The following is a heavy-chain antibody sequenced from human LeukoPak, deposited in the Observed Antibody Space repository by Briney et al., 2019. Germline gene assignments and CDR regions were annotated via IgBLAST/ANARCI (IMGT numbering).Heavy chain of an antibody. Sequence: PGGSLRLSCAASGFTFSSYGMHWVRQAPGKGLEWVAFIRFDESDKYYADSVKGRFTISRDNSKNTLYLEMNSLRAEDTAVYYCAREGYRDSSENYWGQGTLVTVSS. CDR1: GFTFSSYG. D-gene: IGHD5-24*01. CDR2: IRFDESDK. V-gene: IGHV3-30*02. J-gene: IGHJ4*02. CDR3: AREGYRDSSENY.